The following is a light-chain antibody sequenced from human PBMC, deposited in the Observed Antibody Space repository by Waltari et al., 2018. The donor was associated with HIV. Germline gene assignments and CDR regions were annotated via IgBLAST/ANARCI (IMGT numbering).Light chain of an antibody. CDR1: QSVSST. CDR3: QQYNNWPPLT. V-gene: IGKV3-15*01. Sequence: EIVMTQSPATLSVSPGERATLSCRASQSVSSTLPWYQQKPGQAPRLLISGASTRATGIPARFSGSGSGTEFTLTISSLQSEDFAVYYCQQYNNWPPLTFGGGTKVEIK. J-gene: IGKJ4*01. CDR2: GAS.